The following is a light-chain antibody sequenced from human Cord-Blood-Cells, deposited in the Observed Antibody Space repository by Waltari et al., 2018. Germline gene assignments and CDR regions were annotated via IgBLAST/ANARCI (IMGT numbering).Light chain of an antibody. Sequence: QSALTQPASVSASPGPSLTISCTGTNSDVGTYTLVSWYQQHPGKAPKLMISEGSKRPSGVSNRFSRSKSGNTASLTISVLQAEDEADYYCCSYAGSSTFVVFGGGTKLTVL. CDR1: NSDVGTYTL. CDR3: CSYAGSSTFVV. V-gene: IGLV2-23*03. CDR2: EGS. J-gene: IGLJ2*01.